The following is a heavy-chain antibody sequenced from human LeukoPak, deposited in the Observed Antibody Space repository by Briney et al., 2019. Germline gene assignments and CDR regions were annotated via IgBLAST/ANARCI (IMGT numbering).Heavy chain of an antibody. CDR1: GFPFSPYW. Sequence: PGGSLRLSCVASGFPFSPYWMNWVRQAPGKGLAWVSRIKGDGTSTTYADSVKGRFTISRDNAKNTLYLQMNSLRAEDTAVYYCARSDWFDPWGQGTLVTVYS. CDR3: ARSDWFDP. V-gene: IGHV3-74*01. CDR2: IKGDGTST. J-gene: IGHJ5*02.